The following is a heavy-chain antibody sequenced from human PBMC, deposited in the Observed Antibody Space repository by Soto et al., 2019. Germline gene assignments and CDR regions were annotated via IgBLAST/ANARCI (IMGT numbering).Heavy chain of an antibody. D-gene: IGHD5-12*01. V-gene: IGHV4-34*01. J-gene: IGHJ4*02. Sequence: QVQLQQWGAGLLKPSETLSLTCAVYGGSFSGYYWSWIRQPPGKGLEWIGEINHRGTTNYSPSLKSRVTISVDTSKNRSSVRLGSVTAAATAVFYCARGGGVGYVYWGQGTLVTVSS. CDR2: INHRGTT. CDR1: GGSFSGYY. CDR3: ARGGGVGYVY.